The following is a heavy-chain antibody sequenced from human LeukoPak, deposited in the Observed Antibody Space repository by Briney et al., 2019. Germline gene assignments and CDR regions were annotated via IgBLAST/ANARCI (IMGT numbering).Heavy chain of an antibody. CDR1: GFPLSASGMG. V-gene: IGHV2-5*01. CDR2: VSWKDDK. Sequence: KEFGPTLAKPTQTLTLTCSFSGFPLSASGMGVGWIRQPPGKALESLALVSWKDDKRYSPSLKSSLTITKDTSKNQVVLTMTNMDPVDTATYYCAHSAVGFCGSTSCLGWFDPWGQGTLVTVSS. D-gene: IGHD2-2*01. J-gene: IGHJ5*02. CDR3: AHSAVGFCGSTSCLGWFDP.